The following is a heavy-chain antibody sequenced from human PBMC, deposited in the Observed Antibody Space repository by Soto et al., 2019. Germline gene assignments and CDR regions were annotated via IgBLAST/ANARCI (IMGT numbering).Heavy chain of an antibody. J-gene: IGHJ6*02. CDR3: ARRDRGGNSPMDV. V-gene: IGHV1-69*02. CDR1: GGTFSSYT. D-gene: IGHD2-21*02. Sequence: QVQLVQSGAEVKKPGSSVKVSCKASGGTFSSYTISWVRQAPGQGLEWMGRIIPILGIANYAQKFQGRVTXTXEXXTSTAYMELSSLRSEDTAVYYCARRDRGGNSPMDVWGQGTTVTVSS. CDR2: IIPILGIA.